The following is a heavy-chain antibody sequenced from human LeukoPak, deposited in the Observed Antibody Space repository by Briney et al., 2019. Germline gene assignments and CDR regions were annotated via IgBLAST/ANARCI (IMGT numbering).Heavy chain of an antibody. CDR3: APICGDYARVDY. V-gene: IGHV3-23*01. J-gene: IGHJ4*02. CDR2: INNIGGTS. D-gene: IGHD4-17*01. Sequence: GGSLRLSCAASGFTVSSNYMSWVRQAPGKGLEWVSTINNIGGTSYYADSVKGRFSISRDDSKNTLFLQLNSLRAEDTAVYYCAPICGDYARVDYWGQGTLVTVSS. CDR1: GFTVSSNY.